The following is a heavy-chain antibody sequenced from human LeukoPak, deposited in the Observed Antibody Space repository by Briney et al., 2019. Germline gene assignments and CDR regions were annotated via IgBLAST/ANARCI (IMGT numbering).Heavy chain of an antibody. CDR2: ISSTSSYT. Sequence: PGGSLRLSCAASGFSFSSHSMNWVRQAPGKGLEWVSSISSTSSYTYYADSVKGRFTISRDNAKNSLYLQMNSLRGEDTAVYYCARDLGVRSRPYSDYWGQGTLVTVSS. CDR1: GFSFSSHS. J-gene: IGHJ4*02. D-gene: IGHD6-6*01. V-gene: IGHV3-21*06. CDR3: ARDLGVRSRPYSDY.